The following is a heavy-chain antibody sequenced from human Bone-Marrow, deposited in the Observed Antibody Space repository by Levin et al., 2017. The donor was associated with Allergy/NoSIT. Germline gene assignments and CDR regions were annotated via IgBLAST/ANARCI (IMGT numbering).Heavy chain of an antibody. D-gene: IGHD3-9*01. J-gene: IGHJ6*02. V-gene: IGHV4-59*11. Sequence: SCTVSGASISSHYWSWIRQPPGKALEWIGYMYDSGSTKFHPSLKSRVTILVDRPKNQFSLKLTSVTTADTAVYYCARRYFGSDGMDLWGQGTTVTVSS. CDR1: GASISSHY. CDR3: ARRYFGSDGMDL. CDR2: MYDSGST.